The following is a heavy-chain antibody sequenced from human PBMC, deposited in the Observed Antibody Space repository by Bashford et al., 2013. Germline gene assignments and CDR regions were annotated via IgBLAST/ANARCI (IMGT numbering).Heavy chain of an antibody. J-gene: IGHJ4*02. D-gene: IGHD3-22*01. CDR2: SFHSGNI. V-gene: IGHV4-38-2*02. CDR3: AREQYYYDSSGYRTHFDY. Sequence: SETLSLTCTVSGYSISSGYYWGWVRQAPGKRLEWIGSSFHSGNIYLNPSLKSRVTIPVDTSNNQFSLRLRSVTASDTAVYYCAREQYYYDSSGYRTHFDYWGQGALVTVSS. CDR1: GYSISSGYY.